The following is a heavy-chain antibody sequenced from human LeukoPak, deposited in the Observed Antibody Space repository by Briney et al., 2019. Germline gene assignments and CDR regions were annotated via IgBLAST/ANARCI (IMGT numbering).Heavy chain of an antibody. CDR3: ARIQGYSNYYYYYGMGV. J-gene: IGHJ6*02. D-gene: IGHD4-11*01. CDR2: IDWDDDK. V-gene: IGHV2-70*01. CDR1: GFSLSTSGMC. Sequence: SGPTLVNPTQTLTLTCTFPGFSLSTSGMCVSWIRQPPGKALEWLALIDWDDDKYYSTSLKTRLTISKDTSKNQVVLTMTNMDPVDTATYYCARIQGYSNYYYYYGMGVWGQGTTVTVSS.